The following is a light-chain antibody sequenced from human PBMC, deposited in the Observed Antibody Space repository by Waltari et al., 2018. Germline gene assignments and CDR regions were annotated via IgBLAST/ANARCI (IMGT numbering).Light chain of an antibody. J-gene: IGKJ4*01. V-gene: IGKV1-39*01. CDR3: QHSDDSPLT. CDR1: QRIYTY. Sequence: DIQMTLSPSSLSASVGAVVTIACRASQRIYTYLHWYQQIACESPQHLIYSASNVQTWVPSRFSGSGSGTDFTLTINSLQPEDFATYYCQHSDDSPLTFGGGTKVEI. CDR2: SAS.